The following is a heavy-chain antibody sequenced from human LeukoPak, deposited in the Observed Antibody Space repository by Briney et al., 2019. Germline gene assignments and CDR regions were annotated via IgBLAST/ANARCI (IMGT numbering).Heavy chain of an antibody. CDR2: IIPIFGTA. V-gene: IGHV1-69*13. Sequence: SVTVSCKASGGTFSSYAISWVRQAPGQGLEWMGGIIPIFGTANYAQKFQGRVTITADESTSTAYMELSSLRSEDTAVYYCAVPFGELSGWFDPWGQGTLVTVSS. J-gene: IGHJ5*02. CDR1: GGTFSSYA. CDR3: AVPFGELSGWFDP. D-gene: IGHD3-10*01.